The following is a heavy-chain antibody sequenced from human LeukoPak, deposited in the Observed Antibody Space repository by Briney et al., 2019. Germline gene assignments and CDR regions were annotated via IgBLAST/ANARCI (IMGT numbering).Heavy chain of an antibody. V-gene: IGHV3-21*01. CDR2: IRTGSSYI. CDR3: ARLSKGYCSGGSCYSPYNWFDP. D-gene: IGHD2-15*01. Sequence: KPGGSLRLSCVASGFTFSSYIMTWVRQAPGKGLEWVSSIRTGSSYIYYADSVKGRFTISRDNAKNSLYLQMNSLRAEDTAVYYCARLSKGYCSGGSCYSPYNWFDPWGQGTLVTVSS. CDR1: GFTFSSYI. J-gene: IGHJ5*02.